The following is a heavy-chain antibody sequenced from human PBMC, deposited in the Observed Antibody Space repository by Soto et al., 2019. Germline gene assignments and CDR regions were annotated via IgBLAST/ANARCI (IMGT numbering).Heavy chain of an antibody. CDR1: SGSISSSNW. CDR3: ARGDYDFWSGYYSGRGRRFDP. D-gene: IGHD3-3*01. CDR2: IYHSGST. V-gene: IGHV4-4*02. J-gene: IGHJ5*02. Sequence: SETLSLTCAVSSGSISSSNWWSWVRQPPGKGLEWIGEIYHSGSTNYNPSLKSRVTISVDTSKNQFSLKLSSVTAADTAVYYCARGDYDFWSGYYSGRGRRFDPGGQETLVTVS.